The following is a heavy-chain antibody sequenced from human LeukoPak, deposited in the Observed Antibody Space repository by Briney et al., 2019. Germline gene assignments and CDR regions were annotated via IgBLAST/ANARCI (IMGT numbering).Heavy chain of an antibody. Sequence: SVKVSCKASGGTFSSYAISWVRQAPGQGLELMGGIIPIFGTANYAQKFQGRVRITTDESTSTAYMELSSLRSEDTAVYYCARGRGHDFPFDPWGQGTLVTVSS. D-gene: IGHD3-3*01. V-gene: IGHV1-69*05. CDR3: ARGRGHDFPFDP. J-gene: IGHJ5*02. CDR1: GGTFSSYA. CDR2: IIPIFGTA.